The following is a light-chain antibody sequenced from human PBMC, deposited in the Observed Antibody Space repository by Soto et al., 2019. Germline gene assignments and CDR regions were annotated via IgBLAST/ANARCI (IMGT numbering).Light chain of an antibody. CDR1: QSISGS. Sequence: DIQMTQSPSTLSASVGDRVTITCRASQSISGSLAWYQQKPGKAPRLLIYEASNLKSGVPTRFSGSGSRTQYTLSISSLQPDDFASYYCQQYNGYWTFGQGTQVESK. V-gene: IGKV1-5*03. CDR3: QQYNGYWT. J-gene: IGKJ1*01. CDR2: EAS.